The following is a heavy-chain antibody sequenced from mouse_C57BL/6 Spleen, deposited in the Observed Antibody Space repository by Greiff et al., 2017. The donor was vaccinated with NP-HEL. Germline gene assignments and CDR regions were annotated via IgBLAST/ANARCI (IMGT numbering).Heavy chain of an antibody. CDR3: ARDREYHYAMDY. CDR2: ISYDGSN. CDR1: GYSITSGYY. J-gene: IGHJ4*01. V-gene: IGHV3-6*01. D-gene: IGHD2-10*02. Sequence: EVKVEESGPGLVNPSQSLSLTCSVTGYSITSGYYWNWIRQFPGNKLEWMGYISYDGSNNYNPSLKNRISITRDTSKNQFFLKLNSVTTEDTATYYGARDREYHYAMDYWGQGTSVTVSS.